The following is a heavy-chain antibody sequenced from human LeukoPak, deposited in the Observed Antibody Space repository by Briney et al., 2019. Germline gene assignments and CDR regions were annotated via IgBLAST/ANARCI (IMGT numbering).Heavy chain of an antibody. J-gene: IGHJ4*02. D-gene: IGHD3-22*01. CDR2: ISSSSSYI. Sequence: GGSLRPSCAASGFTFSSYSMNWVRQAPGKGLEWVSSISSSSSYIYYADSVKGRFTISRDNAKNSLYLQMNSLRAEDTAVYYCARAYYYDSSGYNFDYWGQGTLVTVSS. CDR1: GFTFSSYS. V-gene: IGHV3-21*01. CDR3: ARAYYYDSSGYNFDY.